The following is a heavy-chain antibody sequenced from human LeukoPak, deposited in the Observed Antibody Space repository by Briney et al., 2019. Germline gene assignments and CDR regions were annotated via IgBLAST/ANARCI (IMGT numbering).Heavy chain of an antibody. D-gene: IGHD1/OR15-1a*01. CDR2: IDSDGSGT. Sequence: GGSLRLSCSASGLTLSGYWMHWVRQIPGRGLVWVSRIDSDGSGTSYADSVKGRFTISRDDVKNMLYLQMNSLRVEDTGLYYCSTVEHFWGQGTLVTVSS. CDR1: GLTLSGYW. CDR3: STVEHF. J-gene: IGHJ4*02. V-gene: IGHV3-74*01.